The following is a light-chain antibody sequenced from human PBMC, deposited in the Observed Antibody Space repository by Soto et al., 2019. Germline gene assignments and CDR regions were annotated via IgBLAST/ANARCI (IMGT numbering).Light chain of an antibody. CDR1: QSVSGK. V-gene: IGKV3-15*01. CDR3: QQYNNWPRT. Sequence: DIVLTQSPATLSLSPGERATLSCRASQSVSGKLAWYQQKPGQAPRLLIYGASTRATGIPARFSGSGSGTEFTLTISSLQSEDFAVYYCQQYNNWPRTFGQGTKVDI. CDR2: GAS. J-gene: IGKJ1*01.